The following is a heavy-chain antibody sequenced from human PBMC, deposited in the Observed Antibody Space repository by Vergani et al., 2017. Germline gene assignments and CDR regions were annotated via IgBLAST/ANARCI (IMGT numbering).Heavy chain of an antibody. Sequence: QVQLQESGPGLVKPSETLSLTCTVSGAAIKDLYWSWFRQPPGKGLEWIGYVYYTGSTTYNPSLKSRVTISVDTSNNQFSLRMTSLTAADTAIYYCARDRDLYYRSTTSCHNWFDPWGQGSLVTVSS. J-gene: IGHJ5*02. V-gene: IGHV4-59*11. D-gene: IGHD3-16*02. CDR3: ARDRDLYYRSTTSCHNWFDP. CDR2: VYYTGST. CDR1: GAAIKDLY.